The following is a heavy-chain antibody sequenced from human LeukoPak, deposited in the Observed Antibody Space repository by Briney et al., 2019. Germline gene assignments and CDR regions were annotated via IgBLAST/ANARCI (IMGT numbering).Heavy chain of an antibody. D-gene: IGHD6-19*01. Sequence: PSETLSLTCTVSGGSISSYYWSWIRQPPGKGLEWIGYIYYSGSTNYNPSLKSRVTISVDTSKNQFSLKLSSVTAADTAVYYCARTGYSSGWSTNYYYYYYMDVWGKGTTVTVSS. J-gene: IGHJ6*03. CDR2: IYYSGST. CDR1: GGSISSYY. CDR3: ARTGYSSGWSTNYYYYYYMDV. V-gene: IGHV4-59*01.